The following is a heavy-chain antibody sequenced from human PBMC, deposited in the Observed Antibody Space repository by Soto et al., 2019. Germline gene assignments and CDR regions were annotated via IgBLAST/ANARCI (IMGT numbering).Heavy chain of an antibody. J-gene: IGHJ4*02. D-gene: IGHD1-26*01. Sequence: SETLSLTCTVSGGSIYTYSWTWIRQPAGKGLEWIGHIYSSGSANYNPSLKSRVSMSVDTYKNQFSLKLNSVTAADTAVYYCATIVGANDYWGQGTLVTVS. V-gene: IGHV4-4*07. CDR2: IYSSGSA. CDR1: GGSIYTYS. CDR3: ATIVGANDY.